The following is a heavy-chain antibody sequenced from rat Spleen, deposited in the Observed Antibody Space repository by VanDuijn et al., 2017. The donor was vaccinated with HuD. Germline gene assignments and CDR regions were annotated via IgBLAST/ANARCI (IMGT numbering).Heavy chain of an antibody. V-gene: IGHV5-62*01. J-gene: IGHJ2*01. Sequence: VQLVESGGGLVQPGKSLKLSCSASGFTFSSYGMHWIRQAPGKGLDWVAYISSSGGAVYADAVKGRFTISRDNAKNTLYLQLNSLKSEDTAIYYCARDRILFDYWGRGVMVTVSS. CDR1: GFTFSSYG. CDR3: ARDRILFDY. CDR2: ISSSGGA. D-gene: IGHD1-6*01.